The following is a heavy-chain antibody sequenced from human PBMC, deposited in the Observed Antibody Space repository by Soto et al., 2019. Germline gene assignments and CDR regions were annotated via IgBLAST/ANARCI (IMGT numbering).Heavy chain of an antibody. D-gene: IGHD6-6*01. J-gene: IGHJ4*02. CDR3: AKGGRSSSGLDFDY. V-gene: IGHV3-23*01. Sequence: ESVGGLVQPGGSLRLSCAASGFTFSSYALNWVRQAPGKGLEWVSTISGSGGDTYYADSVKGRFTISRDNSKYTLSLQMDSLRAEDTAVYDCAKGGRSSSGLDFDYWGQGTLVTVSS. CDR1: GFTFSSYA. CDR2: ISGSGGDT.